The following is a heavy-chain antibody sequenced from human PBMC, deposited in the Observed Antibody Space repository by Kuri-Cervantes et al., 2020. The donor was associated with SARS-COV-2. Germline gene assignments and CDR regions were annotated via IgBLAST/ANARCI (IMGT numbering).Heavy chain of an antibody. D-gene: IGHD6-13*01. CDR3: ARVPIAAPEY. CDR1: GGSISSGSYY. J-gene: IGHJ4*02. CDR2: IYTSGST. Sequence: SETLSLTCTVSGGSISSGSYYWSWIRPPAGKGLEWIGRIYTSGSTDYNPFHKSRVTISVDTYKNQFSLKLSSVTAADTAVYYCARVPIAAPEYWGQGTLVTVSS. V-gene: IGHV4-61*02.